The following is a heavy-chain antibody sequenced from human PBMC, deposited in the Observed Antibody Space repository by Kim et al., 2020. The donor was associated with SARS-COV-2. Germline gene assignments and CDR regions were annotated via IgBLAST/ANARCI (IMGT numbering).Heavy chain of an antibody. CDR2: LSSTRSDI. CDR3: AGNYYDGNGQSYWYLAL. J-gene: IGHJ2*01. CDR1: GFTFMDYD. D-gene: IGHD3-22*01. V-gene: IGHV3-11*06. Sequence: GGSLRLSCAASGFTFMDYDMSWVRQAPGKGLEWIAHLSSTRSDIHYAASMKARFTISRDNAKKSLYLQMNSLRAEDTAVYFWAGNYYDGNGQSYWYLAL.